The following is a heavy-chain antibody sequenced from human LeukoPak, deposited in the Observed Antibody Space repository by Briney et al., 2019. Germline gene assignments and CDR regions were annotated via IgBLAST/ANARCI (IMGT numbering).Heavy chain of an antibody. CDR2: IYPGDSDT. Sequence: GIIYPGDSDTRYSPSFQGQVTISADKSISTAYLQWSSLKASDTAMYYCARPDGSSAIDYWGQGTLVTVSS. V-gene: IGHV5-51*01. D-gene: IGHD6-6*01. J-gene: IGHJ4*02. CDR3: ARPDGSSAIDY.